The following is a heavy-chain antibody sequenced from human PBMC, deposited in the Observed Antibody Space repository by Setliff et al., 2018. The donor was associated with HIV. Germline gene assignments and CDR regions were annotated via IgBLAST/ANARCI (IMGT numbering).Heavy chain of an antibody. Sequence: PSETLSLTCTVSGDSISSYYWSWIRRPAGKGLEWIGRIYTSGSTNYNPSLKSRVTMSVDTSKNQFSLKLSSVTAADTAVFYCARDRTGGTFDIWGQGTMVTVSS. CDR3: ARDRTGGTFDI. J-gene: IGHJ3*02. CDR2: IYTSGST. V-gene: IGHV4-4*07. D-gene: IGHD3-16*01. CDR1: GDSISSYY.